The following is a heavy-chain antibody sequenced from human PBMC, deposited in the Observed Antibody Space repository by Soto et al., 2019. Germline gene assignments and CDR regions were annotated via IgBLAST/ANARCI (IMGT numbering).Heavy chain of an antibody. D-gene: IGHD3-3*01. J-gene: IGHJ5*02. V-gene: IGHV1-18*04. CDR2: ISAYNGNT. CDR3: ARESVPYDFWSGYYNWFDP. Sequence: ASVKVSCKASGYTFTSYGISWVRQAPGQGLEWMGWISAYNGNTNYAQKLQGRVTMTTDTSTSTAYMELRSLRSDDTAVYYCARESVPYDFWSGYYNWFDPWGQGTLVTVSS. CDR1: GYTFTSYG.